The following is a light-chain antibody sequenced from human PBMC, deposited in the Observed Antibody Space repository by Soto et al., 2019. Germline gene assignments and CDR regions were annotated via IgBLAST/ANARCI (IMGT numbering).Light chain of an antibody. CDR1: SGHSSYA. V-gene: IGLV4-69*01. J-gene: IGLJ2*01. CDR2: LNSDGSH. Sequence: QPVLTQSPSASASLGASVKLTCTLSSGHSSYAIAWHQQQPEKGPRYLMKLNSDGSHTKGDGIPDRFSGSSSGAERYLTISSLQSEDEADYYCQTWGTGIGLFVGGTKLTVL. CDR3: QTWGTGIGL.